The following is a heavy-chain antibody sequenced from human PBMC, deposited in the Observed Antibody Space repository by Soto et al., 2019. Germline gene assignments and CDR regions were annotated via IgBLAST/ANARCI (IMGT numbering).Heavy chain of an antibody. CDR3: ARSGDYDAFDI. Sequence: QVQLQESGPGLVKPSETLSLTCTVSGGSISSYYWSWIRQPPGKGLEWIGYIYYSGSTNYNPSLKSRVTISVDTSKNQFSLKLSSVTAADTAVYYCARSGDYDAFDIWGQGTMVTVSS. J-gene: IGHJ3*02. V-gene: IGHV4-59*01. D-gene: IGHD4-17*01. CDR2: IYYSGST. CDR1: GGSISSYY.